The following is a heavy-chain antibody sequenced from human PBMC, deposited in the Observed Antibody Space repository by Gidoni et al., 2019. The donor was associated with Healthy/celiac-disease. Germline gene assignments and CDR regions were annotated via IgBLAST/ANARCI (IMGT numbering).Heavy chain of an antibody. CDR2: IYYSGST. J-gene: IGHJ4*02. Sequence: WIGSIYYSGSTYYNPSLKSRVTISVDTSKNQFSLKLSSVTAADTAVYYCARAQSSGYYIFDYWGQGTLVTVSS. D-gene: IGHD3-22*01. CDR3: ARAQSSGYYIFDY. V-gene: IGHV4-39*01.